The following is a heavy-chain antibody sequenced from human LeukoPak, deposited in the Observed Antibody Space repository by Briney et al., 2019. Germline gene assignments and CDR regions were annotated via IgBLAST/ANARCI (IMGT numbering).Heavy chain of an antibody. Sequence: PSETLSLTCTVSGGSISSGDYHWSWIRQPPGKGLEWIGYIYYSGSTYYNPSLKSRVTISVDTSKNQFSLKLSSVTAADTAVYYCATLDGPGYYYGMDVWGQGTTVTVSS. CDR1: GGSISSGDYH. CDR2: IYYSGST. CDR3: ATLDGPGYYYGMDV. J-gene: IGHJ6*02. D-gene: IGHD3-10*01. V-gene: IGHV4-30-4*01.